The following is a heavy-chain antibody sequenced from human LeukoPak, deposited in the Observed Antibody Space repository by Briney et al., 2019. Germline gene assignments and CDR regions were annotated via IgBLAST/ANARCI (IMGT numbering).Heavy chain of an antibody. D-gene: IGHD5-12*01. V-gene: IGHV3-7*01. CDR2: INQYGGEK. J-gene: IGHJ4*01. CDR3: ARDEGTSGYDLLDY. Sequence: PGGSLRLSCAASGFTLSNYWLNWVRQAPGKGLEWVATINQYGGEKYYVDSVKGRVTISRDNAKDSLYLQMSSLRAEDTAVYYCARDEGTSGYDLLDYWGQGTLVTVSS. CDR1: GFTLSNYW.